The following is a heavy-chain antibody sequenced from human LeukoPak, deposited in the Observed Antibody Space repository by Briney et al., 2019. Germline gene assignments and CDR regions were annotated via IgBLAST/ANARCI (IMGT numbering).Heavy chain of an antibody. CDR3: ARLGIAAAGTSQYFDY. Sequence: SETLSLTCTVSGGSISSYYWSWIRQPPGKGLEWIGYIYYSGSTNYKPYLKSRVTISVDTSKNQFSLKLSSVTAADTAVYYCARLGIAAAGTSQYFDYWGQGTLVTVSS. CDR2: IYYSGST. J-gene: IGHJ4*02. V-gene: IGHV4-59*08. CDR1: GGSISSYY. D-gene: IGHD6-13*01.